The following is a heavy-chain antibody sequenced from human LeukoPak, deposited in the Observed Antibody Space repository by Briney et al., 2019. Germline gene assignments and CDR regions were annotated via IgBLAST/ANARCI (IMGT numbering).Heavy chain of an antibody. Sequence: GRSLRLSCAASGFTFSSYAMHWVRQAPGKGLEWVAAISYDGSNKYYADSVKGRFTISRDNSKNTLYLQMNSLRAEDTAVYYCAREALGFDYWGQGTLVTVSS. J-gene: IGHJ4*02. CDR3: AREALGFDY. V-gene: IGHV3-30-3*01. CDR1: GFTFSSYA. CDR2: ISYDGSNK. D-gene: IGHD1-26*01.